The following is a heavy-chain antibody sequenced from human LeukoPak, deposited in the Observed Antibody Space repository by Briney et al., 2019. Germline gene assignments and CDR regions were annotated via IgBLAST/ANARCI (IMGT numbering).Heavy chain of an antibody. D-gene: IGHD4-17*01. CDR3: ASLYGDYVASDY. CDR2: INPKSGGT. Sequence: ASVKASCKASGYSFTVYYMHWVRQAPGQGLEWMGWINPKSGGTNYAQKFVGRVTMTRDTSINTAYMELSRLRSDDTAVYYCASLYGDYVASDYWGLGTLVTVSS. V-gene: IGHV1-2*02. J-gene: IGHJ4*02. CDR1: GYSFTVYY.